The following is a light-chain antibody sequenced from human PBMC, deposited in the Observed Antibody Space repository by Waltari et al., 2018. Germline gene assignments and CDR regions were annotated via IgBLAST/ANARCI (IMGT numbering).Light chain of an antibody. Sequence: SSELTQDPAVSVALGQTVRITCQGDSLRGYYASWYQQKPGQAPLLCIYGENSRPPGRPDRFSGSNSENKASLTITGAQAEGEADYYCNSRDSSGSRVVFGGGTKLTVL. CDR2: GEN. CDR1: SLRGYY. CDR3: NSRDSSGSRVV. V-gene: IGLV3-19*01. J-gene: IGLJ2*01.